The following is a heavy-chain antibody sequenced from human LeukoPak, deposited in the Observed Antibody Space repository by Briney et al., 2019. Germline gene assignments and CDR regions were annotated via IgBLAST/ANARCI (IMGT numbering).Heavy chain of an antibody. CDR2: IYYSGST. D-gene: IGHD3-10*01. Sequence: SEILSLTCTVSGGSISSYYWSWIRQPPGKGLEWIGYIYYSGSTNYNPSLKSRVTISVDTSKNQFSLKLSSVTAADTAVYYCASFGAGGPPFDYWGQGTLVTVSS. CDR1: GGSISSYY. CDR3: ASFGAGGPPFDY. V-gene: IGHV4-59*01. J-gene: IGHJ4*02.